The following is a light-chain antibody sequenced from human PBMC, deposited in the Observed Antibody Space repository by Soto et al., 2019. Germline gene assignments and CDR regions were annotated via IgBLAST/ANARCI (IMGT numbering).Light chain of an antibody. CDR2: KAS. CDR3: QYWDDNSWT. V-gene: IGKV1-5*03. CDR1: QSITDW. Sequence: DIQMTQSPSTLSASVGDRVTITCRAMQSITDWLDWYQQKPGKDPKFLIYKASNLEGEVPSRFSGSGSGTEFTLIISSVQPDDFATYYCQYWDDNSWTFGQGTKVEIK. J-gene: IGKJ1*01.